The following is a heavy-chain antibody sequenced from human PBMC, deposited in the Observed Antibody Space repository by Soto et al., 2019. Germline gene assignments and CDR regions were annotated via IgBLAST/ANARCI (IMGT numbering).Heavy chain of an antibody. J-gene: IGHJ4*02. CDR3: ARGGPPIDF. Sequence: QVQLVQSGAEEKKPGASVKVSCKASGYTFSSYAMHWVRQAPGQRLEWMGWINAGNGNTKYSQEFQGRITITGDTFASTAYMELSSLRSEDTAVYYCARGGPPIDFWGQGTLVTVSS. CDR2: INAGNGNT. V-gene: IGHV1-3*05. CDR1: GYTFSSYA. D-gene: IGHD3-10*01.